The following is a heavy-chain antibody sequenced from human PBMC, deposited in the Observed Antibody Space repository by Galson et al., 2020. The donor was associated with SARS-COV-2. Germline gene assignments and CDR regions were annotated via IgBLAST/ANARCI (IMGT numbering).Heavy chain of an antibody. Sequence: TLSLHCTVSGGSLTSGSYYWTWIRPPAGKGLEWLGRIYISGNTDYNPSLRSRVTISLDTSKKQFSLKLKSVTAADTAVYYCTKEDYGDYGGPWFDPWGRGTLVTVSS. CDR1: GGSLTSGSYY. J-gene: IGHJ5*02. V-gene: IGHV4-61*02. D-gene: IGHD4-17*01. CDR2: IYISGNT. CDR3: TKEDYGDYGGPWFDP.